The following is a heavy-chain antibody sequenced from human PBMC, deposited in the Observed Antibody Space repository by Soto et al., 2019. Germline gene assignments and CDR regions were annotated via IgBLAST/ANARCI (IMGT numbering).Heavy chain of an antibody. Sequence: GGSLRLSCTASGFTFGDYAMSWFRQAPGKGLEWVGFIRSKAYGGTTEYAASVKGRFTISRDDSKSIAYLQMNSLKTEDTAVYYCTRNSAHDYGVNDAFDIWGQGTMVTVSS. CDR2: IRSKAYGGTT. CDR1: GFTFGDYA. J-gene: IGHJ3*02. CDR3: TRNSAHDYGVNDAFDI. V-gene: IGHV3-49*03. D-gene: IGHD4-17*01.